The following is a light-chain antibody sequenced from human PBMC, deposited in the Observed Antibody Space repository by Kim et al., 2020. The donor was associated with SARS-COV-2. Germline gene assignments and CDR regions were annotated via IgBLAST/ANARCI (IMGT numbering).Light chain of an antibody. CDR2: YDS. J-gene: IGLJ2*01. CDR1: NIGSKS. Sequence: PGKTARITCGGNNIGSKSVHWYQQKPGQAPVLVIYYDSDRPSGIPERFSGSNSGNTATLTISRVEAGDEAGYYCQVWDSSSDHHVVFGGGTQLTV. CDR3: QVWDSSSDHHVV. V-gene: IGLV3-21*04.